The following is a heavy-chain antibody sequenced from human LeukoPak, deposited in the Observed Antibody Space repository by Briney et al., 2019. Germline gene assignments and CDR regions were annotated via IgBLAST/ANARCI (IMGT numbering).Heavy chain of an antibody. CDR2: ISGSGGST. Sequence: GGSLRLSCAASGFTFSSYAMSWARQAPGKGLEWVSAISGSGGSTYYADSVKGRFTISRDNSKNTLYLQMNSLRAEDTAVYYCAKVLGQKGSGYYFDYWGQGTLVTVSS. CDR3: AKVLGQKGSGYYFDY. J-gene: IGHJ4*02. V-gene: IGHV3-23*01. CDR1: GFTFSSYA.